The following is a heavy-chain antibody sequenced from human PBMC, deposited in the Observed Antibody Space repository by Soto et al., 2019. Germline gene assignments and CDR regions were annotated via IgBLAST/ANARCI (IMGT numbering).Heavy chain of an antibody. V-gene: IGHV1-69*02. D-gene: IGHD4-17*01. CDR2: IIPILGIA. Sequence: SVKVSCTASGGTFSSYTISWVRQAPGQGLEWMGRIIPILGIANYAQKFQGRVTITADKSTSTAYMELSSLRSEDTAVYYCARATVTKNSYYYYCMDVWGKGTTVTVSS. J-gene: IGHJ6*03. CDR3: ARATVTKNSYYYYCMDV. CDR1: GGTFSSYT.